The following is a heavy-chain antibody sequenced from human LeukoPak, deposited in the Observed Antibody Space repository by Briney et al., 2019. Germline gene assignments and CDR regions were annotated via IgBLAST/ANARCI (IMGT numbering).Heavy chain of an antibody. CDR2: ISSSSSYT. V-gene: IGHV3-11*06. Sequence: GGSLTLSCAASGFTFSDYYMSCIRPAPGEGLEGVSYISSSSSYTNYADSVKGRFTISRDNAKNSLYLQMNSLRAEDTAVYYCARRDILTGYYGDYWGQGTLVTVSS. D-gene: IGHD3-9*01. J-gene: IGHJ4*02. CDR3: ARRDILTGYYGDY. CDR1: GFTFSDYY.